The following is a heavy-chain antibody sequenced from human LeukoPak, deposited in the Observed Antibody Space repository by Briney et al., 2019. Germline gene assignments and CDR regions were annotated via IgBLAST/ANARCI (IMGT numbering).Heavy chain of an antibody. CDR2: IHASGST. D-gene: IGHD6-6*01. CDR3: AREGSMTARPFVSIDY. J-gene: IGHJ4*02. V-gene: IGHV4-4*07. Sequence: SETLSLTCTVAGGSISSYYWSWIRQPAGKGLEWIGRIHASGSTDYNPSLESRVTMSVDTSKSQFSLRLSSVTAADTAVYYCAREGSMTARPFVSIDYWGQGTLVTVSS. CDR1: GGSISSYY.